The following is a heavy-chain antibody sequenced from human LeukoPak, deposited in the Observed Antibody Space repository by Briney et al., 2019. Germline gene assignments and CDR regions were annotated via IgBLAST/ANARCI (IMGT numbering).Heavy chain of an antibody. V-gene: IGHV4-61*02. D-gene: IGHD3-22*01. Sequence: SETLSLTCTVSGGSVSSGSYYWSWIRQPAGKGLEWIGRIYTSGSTKYNPSLKSRVTISIDTSKNQFSLKLSSVTAADTAVYYCAREGDSSGYHLFDYWGQGTLVTVSS. CDR1: GGSVSSGSYY. CDR2: IYTSGST. CDR3: AREGDSSGYHLFDY. J-gene: IGHJ4*02.